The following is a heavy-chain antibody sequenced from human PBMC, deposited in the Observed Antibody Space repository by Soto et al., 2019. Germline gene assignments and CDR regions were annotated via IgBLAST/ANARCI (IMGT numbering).Heavy chain of an antibody. CDR2: IYSGCST. J-gene: IGHJ4*02. D-gene: IGHD6-13*01. V-gene: IGHV3-53*01. Sequence: GGSLRLSCAASGFTVSSNYMSWVRQAPGKGLEWVSVIYSGCSTYYADSVKGRFTISRDNSKNTLYLQMNSLRAEDTAVYYCARVRQQLPDYWGQGTLVTVSS. CDR1: GFTVSSNY. CDR3: ARVRQQLPDY.